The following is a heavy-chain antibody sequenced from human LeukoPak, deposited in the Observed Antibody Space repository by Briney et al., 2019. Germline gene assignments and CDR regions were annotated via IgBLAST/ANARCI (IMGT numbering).Heavy chain of an antibody. J-gene: IGHJ4*02. Sequence: GGSPRLSCAASGFTFSSYEMNWVRQAPGKGLEWVSYISSSGSTIYYADSVKGRFTISRDNAKNSLYLQMNSLRAEDTAVYYCASFTRVFDYWGQGTLVTVSS. CDR1: GFTFSSYE. D-gene: IGHD6-13*01. V-gene: IGHV3-48*03. CDR2: ISSSGSTI. CDR3: ASFTRVFDY.